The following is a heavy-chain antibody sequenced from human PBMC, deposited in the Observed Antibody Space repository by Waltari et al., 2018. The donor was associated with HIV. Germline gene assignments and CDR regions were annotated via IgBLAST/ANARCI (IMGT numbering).Heavy chain of an antibody. J-gene: IGHJ4*01. CDR2: IYHSGST. D-gene: IGHD3-10*01. V-gene: IGHV4-38-2*02. Sequence: QVQLQQSGTGLVKPSENLSLTCTVSGYSINSGYYWGWIRQPPGKGLEWISIIYHSGSTYENPSLKGRVTTSVDTSKNQYSLSLTSVTAADTAVYYCAGGPSGSYFYWGQGTLVTVSS. CDR3: AGGPSGSYFY. CDR1: GYSINSGYY.